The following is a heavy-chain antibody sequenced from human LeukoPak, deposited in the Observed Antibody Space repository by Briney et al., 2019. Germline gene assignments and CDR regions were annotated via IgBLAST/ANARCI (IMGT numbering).Heavy chain of an antibody. Sequence: GESLRLSCAASGFTFSNAWMSWVRQAPGKGLEWFGRIKSKTDGGTTDYAAPVKGRFTISRDDSKNTLYLQMNSLKTEDTAVYYCTTARGYGWYDSSGYYRWDEYDIWGQGTMVTVSS. V-gene: IGHV3-15*01. CDR3: TTARGYGWYDSSGYYRWDEYDI. CDR1: GFTFSNAW. CDR2: IKSKTDGGTT. J-gene: IGHJ3*02. D-gene: IGHD3-22*01.